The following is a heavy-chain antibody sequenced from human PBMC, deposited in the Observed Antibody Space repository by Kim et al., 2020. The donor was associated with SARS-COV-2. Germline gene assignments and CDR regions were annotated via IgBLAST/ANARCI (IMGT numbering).Heavy chain of an antibody. CDR2: MFYGGAT. CDR3: PSSRDDYNYGMDV. Sequence: SETLSLTCSVFGGPITEYYWTWIRQPPGKGLEWIGYMFYGGATKYNPSLKSRVALSVDTSKNQFSLRLGSVTAADTAMYYCPSSRDDYNYGMDVWGHGTTVTVSS. CDR1: GGPITEYY. J-gene: IGHJ6*02. V-gene: IGHV4-59*13.